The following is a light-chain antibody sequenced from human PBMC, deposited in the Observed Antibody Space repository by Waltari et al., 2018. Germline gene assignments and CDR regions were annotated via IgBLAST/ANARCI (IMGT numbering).Light chain of an antibody. Sequence: EIVMTQSPATLSVSPGERATLSCRASQSVGVTLAWYQQKPGQAPNLLIYDTSTRATGVPAKFSGSGSGTEFTLTISSLQSEEFAIYYCQQYNLWPRTFGQGTRVEIK. CDR2: DTS. J-gene: IGKJ1*01. CDR3: QQYNLWPRT. CDR1: QSVGVT. V-gene: IGKV3-15*01.